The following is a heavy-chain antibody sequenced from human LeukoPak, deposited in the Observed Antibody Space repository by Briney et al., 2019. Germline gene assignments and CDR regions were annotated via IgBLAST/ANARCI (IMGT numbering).Heavy chain of an antibody. J-gene: IGHJ5*02. V-gene: IGHV3-21*01. CDR1: GFTVSSNY. CDR2: ISSSSSYI. D-gene: IGHD4-17*01. Sequence: GGSLRLSCAASGFTVSSNYMSWVRQAPGKGLEWVSSISSSSSYIYYADSVKGRFTISRDNAKNSLYLQMNSLRAEDTAVYYCARRLRRENWFDPWGQGTLVTVSS. CDR3: ARRLRRENWFDP.